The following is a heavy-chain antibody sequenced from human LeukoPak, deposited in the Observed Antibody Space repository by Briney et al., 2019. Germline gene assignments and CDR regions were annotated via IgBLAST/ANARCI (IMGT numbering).Heavy chain of an antibody. CDR2: IWYNGSNK. V-gene: IGHV3-33*06. CDR3: AKSIAARPYYYYGMDV. Sequence: GGSLRLSCAASGFTFSSFAMHLVRQAPGKGLEWVADIWYNGSNKYYAESVKGRFTISRDNSKNTLYLQMNSLRAEDTAVYYCAKSIAARPYYYYGMDVWGQGTTVTVSS. CDR1: GFTFSSFA. D-gene: IGHD6-6*01. J-gene: IGHJ6*02.